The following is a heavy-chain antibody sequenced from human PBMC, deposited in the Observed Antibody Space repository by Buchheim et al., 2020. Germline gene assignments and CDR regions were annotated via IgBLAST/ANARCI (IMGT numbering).Heavy chain of an antibody. CDR3: AKGTSARVYYYGMDV. CDR1: GFTFSSYA. D-gene: IGHD5-18*01. CDR2: ISGSGGRT. J-gene: IGHJ6*02. Sequence: EVQLLESGGGLVQPGGSLRVSCAASGFTFSSYAMSWVRQAPGKGLEWVSTISGSGGRTYYADSVEGRFTISRDNSKNTLYLQMNSLRAEDTAVYYCAKGTSARVYYYGMDVWGQGTT. V-gene: IGHV3-23*01.